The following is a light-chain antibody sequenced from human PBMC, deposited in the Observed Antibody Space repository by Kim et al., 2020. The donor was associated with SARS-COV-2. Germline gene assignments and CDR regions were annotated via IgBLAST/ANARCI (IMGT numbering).Light chain of an antibody. J-gene: IGLJ2*01. Sequence: QSVLTRPPSASGTPGQRVTISCSGTSSNIGSNFVSWYQQLPGTAPKLLIYTNNQRPSGVPDRFSVSKSGTSASLAISGLRSEDEADYYCAAWDDSLSGVLFGGGTQLTVL. V-gene: IGLV1-47*01. CDR3: AAWDDSLSGVL. CDR1: SSNIGSNF. CDR2: TNN.